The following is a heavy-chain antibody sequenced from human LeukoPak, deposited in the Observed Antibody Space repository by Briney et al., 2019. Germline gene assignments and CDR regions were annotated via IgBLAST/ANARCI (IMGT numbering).Heavy chain of an antibody. Sequence: GGSLRLSCAASGFTVSTNYMSWVRQAPGKGLEWVSGINSGGRTFYADSVKGRFTISRDNSKDTLYLQMNSLRAEDTAVYYCARDEGGYSSGPNWFDPWGQGTLVTVSS. CDR2: INSGGRT. CDR1: GFTVSTNY. CDR3: ARDEGGYSSGPNWFDP. D-gene: IGHD6-19*01. J-gene: IGHJ5*02. V-gene: IGHV3-66*01.